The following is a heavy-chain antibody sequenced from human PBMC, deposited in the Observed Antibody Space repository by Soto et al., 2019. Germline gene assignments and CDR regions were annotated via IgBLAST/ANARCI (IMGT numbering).Heavy chain of an antibody. CDR1: GYTFTSYG. CDR3: ARAPFLGYCSSTSCSGYNWFEP. CDR2: ISAYNGNT. J-gene: IGHJ5*02. Sequence: ASVKVSCKASGYTFTSYGISWVRQAPGQGLEWMGWISAYNGNTNYAQKLQGRVTMTTDTSTSTAYMELRSLRSDDTAVYYCARAPFLGYCSSTSCSGYNWFEPWGQGTLVTVSS. D-gene: IGHD2-2*01. V-gene: IGHV1-18*01.